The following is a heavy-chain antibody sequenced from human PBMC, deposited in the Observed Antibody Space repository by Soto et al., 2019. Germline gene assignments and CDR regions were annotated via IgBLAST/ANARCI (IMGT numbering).Heavy chain of an antibody. V-gene: IGHV3-30*18. D-gene: IGHD6-6*01. CDR2: ISYDGSNK. J-gene: IGHJ3*02. Sequence: QVQLVESGGGVVQPGRSLRLSCAASGFTFSSYGMHWVRQAPGKGLEWVAVISYDGSNKYYADSVKGRFTISRDNSKNTLYLQMNSLRAEDTAVYYCAKGRIAARPDGHGAFDIWGQGTMVTVSS. CDR1: GFTFSSYG. CDR3: AKGRIAARPDGHGAFDI.